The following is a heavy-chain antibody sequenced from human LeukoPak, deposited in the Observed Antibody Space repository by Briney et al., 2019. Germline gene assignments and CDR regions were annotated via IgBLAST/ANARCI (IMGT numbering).Heavy chain of an antibody. CDR3: ATLYGDYEVLYY. V-gene: IGHV1-2*02. Sequence: GASVKVSCKASGYTFTGYYMHWVRQAPAQGLEWMGWINPNSGGTNYAQKFQGRVTMARDTSISTAYMELSRLRSDDTAVYYCATLYGDYEVLYYWGQGTLVTVSS. CDR2: INPNSGGT. J-gene: IGHJ4*02. D-gene: IGHD4-17*01. CDR1: GYTFTGYY.